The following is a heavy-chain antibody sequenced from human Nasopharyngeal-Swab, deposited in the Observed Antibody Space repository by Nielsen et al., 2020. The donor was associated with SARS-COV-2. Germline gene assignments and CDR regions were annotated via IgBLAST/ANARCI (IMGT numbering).Heavy chain of an antibody. Sequence: GSLRLSCTVSGGSISSYYWSWIRQPPGKGLEWIGYIYYSGSTNYNPSLKSRVTISVDTSKNQFSLKLSSVTAADTAVYYCARERIAAAGTGFDYWGQGTLVTVSS. CDR2: IYYSGST. D-gene: IGHD6-13*01. V-gene: IGHV4-59*13. CDR1: GGSISSYY. CDR3: ARERIAAAGTGFDY. J-gene: IGHJ4*02.